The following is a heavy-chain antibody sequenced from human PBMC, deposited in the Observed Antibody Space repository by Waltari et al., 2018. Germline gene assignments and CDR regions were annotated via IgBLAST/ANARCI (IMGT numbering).Heavy chain of an antibody. CDR1: GYSISSGYY. CDR3: ARLQPPFDY. CDR2: IYHSGGT. J-gene: IGHJ4*02. V-gene: IGHV4-38-2*01. Sequence: QVQLQESGPGLVKPSETLSLTCAVSGYSISSGYYWGWIRQPPGKGLEWIGSIYHSGGTYYNPSLKSRVTISVDTSKNQFSLKLSSVTAADTAVYYCARLQPPFDYWGQGTLVTVSS. D-gene: IGHD1-1*01.